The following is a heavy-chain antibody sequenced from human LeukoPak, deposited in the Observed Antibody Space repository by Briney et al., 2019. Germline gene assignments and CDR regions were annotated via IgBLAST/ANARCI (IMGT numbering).Heavy chain of an antibody. D-gene: IGHD1-14*01. CDR3: ARETGMTPPNYYYYGMDV. J-gene: IGHJ6*02. V-gene: IGHV1-46*01. CDR2: INPSGGST. Sequence: ASVKVSCKASGYTFTSYYVHWVRQAPGQGLEWVGIINPSGGSTTYAQKFQGRVTMTRDTSTSTVYMELSSLRSEDTAVYYCARETGMTPPNYYYYGMDVWGQGATVTVSS. CDR1: GYTFTSYY.